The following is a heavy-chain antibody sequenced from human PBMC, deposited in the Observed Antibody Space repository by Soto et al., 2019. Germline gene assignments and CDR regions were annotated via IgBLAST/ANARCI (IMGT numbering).Heavy chain of an antibody. CDR1: GFTFGNYV. CDR3: AKGWADY. J-gene: IGHJ4*02. V-gene: IGHV3-23*01. Sequence: EGQLLDSGGGLVQPGGSLRLSCVASGFTFGNYVMNWVRQAPGKGLEWVSGISGNGGSTYYAGSVKGRFTISRDNSKNTLCLQMNNLRAEDTAVYYCAKGWADYWGQGILVTVSS. D-gene: IGHD1-26*01. CDR2: ISGNGGST.